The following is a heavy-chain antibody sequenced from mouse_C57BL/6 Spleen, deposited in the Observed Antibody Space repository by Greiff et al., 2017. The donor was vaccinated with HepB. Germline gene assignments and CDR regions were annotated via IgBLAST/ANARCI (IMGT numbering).Heavy chain of an antibody. J-gene: IGHJ3*01. CDR2: IDPENGDT. CDR1: GFNIKDDY. CDR3: TTYGYGGRGWFAY. D-gene: IGHD2-2*01. Sequence: DVQLQESGAELVRPGASVKLSCTASGFNIKDDYMHWVKQRPEQGLEWIGWIDPENGDTEYASKFQGKATITADTSSNTAYLQLSSLTSEDTAVYYCTTYGYGGRGWFAYWGQGTLVTVSA. V-gene: IGHV14-4*01.